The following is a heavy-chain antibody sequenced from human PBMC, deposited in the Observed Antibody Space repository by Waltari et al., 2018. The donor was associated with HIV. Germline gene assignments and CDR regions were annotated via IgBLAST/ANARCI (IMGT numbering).Heavy chain of an antibody. CDR1: GYTFDTSW. V-gene: IGHV5-51*03. Sequence: VQLIQSGAVVRKPGDSLKISCKGSGYTFDTSWIACVRQMPGKGRGWVGISYPSDSNSRFSPSVQVQSTVSADKSTRNAYWQWGGLKASDTAMYYCARLFNSSYYDFWGYKLDRYYFDSWGQGTRVTVSS. J-gene: IGHJ4*02. D-gene: IGHD3-3*01. CDR3: ARLFNSSYYDFWGYKLDRYYFDS. CDR2: SYPSDSNS.